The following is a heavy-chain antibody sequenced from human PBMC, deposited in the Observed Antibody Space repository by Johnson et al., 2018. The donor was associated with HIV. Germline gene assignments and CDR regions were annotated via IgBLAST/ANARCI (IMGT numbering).Heavy chain of an antibody. CDR3: AKDDTSYNWNYGAAFDI. CDR2: ISWNSGSI. V-gene: IGHV3-9*01. D-gene: IGHD1-7*01. CDR1: GFTFDDYA. J-gene: IGHJ3*02. Sequence: VPLVESGGGVVRPGGSLRLSCAASGFTFDDYAMHWVRQAPGKGLEWVSGISWNSGSIGYADSVKGRFTISRDNAKNSLYLQMNSLRAEDTALYYCAKDDTSYNWNYGAAFDIWGQGTMVTVSS.